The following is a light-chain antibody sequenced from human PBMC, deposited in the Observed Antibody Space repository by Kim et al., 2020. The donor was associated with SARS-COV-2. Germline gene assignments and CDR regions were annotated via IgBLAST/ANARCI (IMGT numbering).Light chain of an antibody. CDR2: AAS. CDR1: QYISNY. CDR3: QQSYSNPPEYT. V-gene: IGKV1-39*01. Sequence: IQMTQSPSSLSASVGDRVTITCRASQYISNYLNWYQQRPGKAPKVLIYAASILQSGVPPRFSGSRSGTDFTLTISSLQPEDFATYYCQQSYSNPPEYTFGQGTKLEIK. J-gene: IGKJ2*01.